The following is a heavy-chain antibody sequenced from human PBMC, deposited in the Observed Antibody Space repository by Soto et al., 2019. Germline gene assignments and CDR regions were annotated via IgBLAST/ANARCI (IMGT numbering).Heavy chain of an antibody. CDR2: IYYSGST. Sequence: KVSETLSLTCTVSGGSISSYYWTWIRQPPGKGLEWIGYIYYSGSTNYNPSLKSRVTISIDTSKSQFSLKLSSVTAADTAVYYCAALSFGDYYDSTGYHYWGQGTLVTVSS. CDR1: GGSISSYY. CDR3: AALSFGDYYDSTGYHY. J-gene: IGHJ4*02. D-gene: IGHD3-22*01. V-gene: IGHV4-59*01.